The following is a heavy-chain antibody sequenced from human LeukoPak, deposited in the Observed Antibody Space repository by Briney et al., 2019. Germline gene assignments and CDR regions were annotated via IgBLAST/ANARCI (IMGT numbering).Heavy chain of an antibody. D-gene: IGHD2-15*01. V-gene: IGHV1-18*04. CDR3: ARLYCSGGSCYSGY. CDR2: INPNSGNT. Sequence: ASVKVSCKASGYTFTGYYMHWVRQAPGQGLEWMGWINPNSGNTNYAQKLQGRVTMTTDTSTSTAYMELRSLRSDDTAVYYCARLYCSGGSCYSGYWGQGTLVTVSS. J-gene: IGHJ4*02. CDR1: GYTFTGYY.